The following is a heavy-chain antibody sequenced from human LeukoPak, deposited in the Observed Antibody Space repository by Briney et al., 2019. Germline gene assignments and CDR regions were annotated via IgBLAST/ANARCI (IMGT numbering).Heavy chain of an antibody. D-gene: IGHD1-7*01. CDR2: IYHSGST. V-gene: IGHV4-30-2*01. J-gene: IGHJ5*02. CDR1: GGSISSGGYS. CDR3: AGGGGTRGTRGGWFAP. Sequence: SETLSLTCAVSGGSISSGGYSWSWIRQPPGKGLEWIGYIYHSGSTYYNPSLKSRVTISVDRSKNQFSLKLSSVTAADTAVYYWAGGGGTRGTRGGWFAPGGKGTLATVS.